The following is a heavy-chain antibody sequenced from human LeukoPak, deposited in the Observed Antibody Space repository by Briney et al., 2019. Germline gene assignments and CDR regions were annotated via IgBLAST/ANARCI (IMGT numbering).Heavy chain of an antibody. D-gene: IGHD5-18*01. CDR2: ISSSSSYI. V-gene: IGHV3-21*01. CDR3: AREGRIQLWSEYYFDY. J-gene: IGHJ4*02. CDR1: GFTFSSYS. Sequence: GGSLRLSCAASGFTFSSYSMNWVRQAPGKGLEWVSSISSSSSYIYYADSVKGRFTISRDNAKNSLYLQMNSLRAEDTAVYYCAREGRIQLWSEYYFDYWGQGTLVTVSS.